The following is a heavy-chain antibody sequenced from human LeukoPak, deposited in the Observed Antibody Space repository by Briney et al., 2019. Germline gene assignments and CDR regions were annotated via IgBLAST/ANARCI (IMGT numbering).Heavy chain of an antibody. Sequence: QSSETLSLTCTVSGGSISSGSYYWSWIRQPAGKGLEWIGRIYTSGSTNYNPSLKSRVTISVDTSKNQFSLKLSSVTAADTAVYYCARVAPPRIAVAGNRFDPWGQGTLVTVSS. D-gene: IGHD6-19*01. V-gene: IGHV4-61*02. CDR3: ARVAPPRIAVAGNRFDP. CDR1: GGSISSGSYY. J-gene: IGHJ5*02. CDR2: IYTSGST.